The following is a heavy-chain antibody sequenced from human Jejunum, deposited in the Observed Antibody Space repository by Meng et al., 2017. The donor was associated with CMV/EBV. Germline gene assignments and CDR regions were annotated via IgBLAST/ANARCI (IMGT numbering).Heavy chain of an antibody. CDR1: GFPFRNST. D-gene: IGHD4-11*01. CDR3: ARENDYNNYFDY. V-gene: IGHV3-30*03. Sequence: SGFPFRNSTMHWVRQAPGKGLEWVAGISYDGDNKYHTDSVMGRFTISRDNSKNTLFLQMNGLRGEDTAIYYCARENDYNNYFDYWGRGTQVTVSS. CDR2: ISYDGDNK. J-gene: IGHJ4*02.